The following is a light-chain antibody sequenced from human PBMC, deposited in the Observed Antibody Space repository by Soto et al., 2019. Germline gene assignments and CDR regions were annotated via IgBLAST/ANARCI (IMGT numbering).Light chain of an antibody. V-gene: IGKV3D-20*02. J-gene: IGKJ5*01. CDR3: QQRHMWPIT. Sequence: EIVMTQSPGTLSLSPGERATLSCRASQSVSSSYLAWYQQKPGQAPRLLIYDAYNRATGIPPRFSGSGSGTDFTITISSLEPEDSEVYYCQQRHMWPITFGQGTRLEIK. CDR2: DAY. CDR1: QSVSSSY.